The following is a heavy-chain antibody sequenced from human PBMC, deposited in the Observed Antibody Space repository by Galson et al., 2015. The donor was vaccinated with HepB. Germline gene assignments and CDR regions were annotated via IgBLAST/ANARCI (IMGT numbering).Heavy chain of an antibody. CDR3: ASGRYCSSTSCHAGFDY. J-gene: IGHJ4*02. V-gene: IGHV1-69*13. D-gene: IGHD2-2*01. CDR2: IIPIFGTA. Sequence: SVKVSCKASGGTFSSYAISWVRQAPRQGLEWMGGIIPIFGTANYAQKFQGRVTITADESTSTAYMELSSLRSEDTAVYYCASGRYCSSTSCHAGFDYWGQGTLVTVSS. CDR1: GGTFSSYA.